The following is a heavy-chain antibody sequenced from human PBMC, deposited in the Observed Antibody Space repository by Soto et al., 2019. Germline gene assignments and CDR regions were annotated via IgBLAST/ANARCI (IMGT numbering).Heavy chain of an antibody. CDR3: ARDPLMVRGVTYYYYYYYMDV. J-gene: IGHJ6*03. Sequence: GGSLRLSCAASGFTFSSYSMNWVRQAPGKGLEWVSYISSSSSTIYYADSVKGRFTISRDNAKNSLYLQMNSLRAEDTAVYYCARDPLMVRGVTYYYYYYYMDVWGKGTTVTVSS. D-gene: IGHD3-10*01. CDR1: GFTFSSYS. CDR2: ISSSSSTI. V-gene: IGHV3-48*01.